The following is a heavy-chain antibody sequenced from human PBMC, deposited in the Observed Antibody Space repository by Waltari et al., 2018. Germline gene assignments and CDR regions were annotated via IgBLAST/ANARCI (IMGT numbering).Heavy chain of an antibody. V-gene: IGHV3-66*02. D-gene: IGHD6-6*01. J-gene: IGHJ4*02. CDR1: GFTVSSNY. Sequence: EVQLVASGGGLVQPGGSLRLSCAASGFTVSSNYMRWVRQAPGKGLEWVSVIYSGGSTYYADSVKGRFTISRDNSKNTLYLQMNSLRAEDTAVYYCAREGAARAPDYWGQGTLVTVSS. CDR2: IYSGGST. CDR3: AREGAARAPDY.